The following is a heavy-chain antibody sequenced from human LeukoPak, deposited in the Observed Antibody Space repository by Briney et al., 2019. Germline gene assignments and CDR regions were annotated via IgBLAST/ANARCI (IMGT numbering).Heavy chain of an antibody. D-gene: IGHD3-22*01. CDR2: IYYSGST. CDR3: ASQPLGSGYYYGDY. Sequence: SETLSLTCTVSGGSINSNSHYWGWIRQPPGKGLEWIGNIYYSGSTYYNPSLKSRVTISVDTSKNQFSLKLSSVTAAGTAVYYCASQPLGSGYYYGDYWGQGTLVTVSS. CDR1: GGSINSNSHY. J-gene: IGHJ4*02. V-gene: IGHV4-39*01.